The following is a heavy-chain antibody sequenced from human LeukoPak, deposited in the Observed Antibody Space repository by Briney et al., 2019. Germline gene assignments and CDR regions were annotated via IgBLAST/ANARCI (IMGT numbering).Heavy chain of an antibody. Sequence: GGSLRLSCAASGFTFGSYGMHWVRQAPGKGLEWAAFIRYDGSNKYYADSVKGRFTISRDNSKNTLYLQMNSLRAEDTAVYYCAKDKVALTGGRVDVWGKGTTVTVSS. CDR3: AKDKVALTGGRVDV. CDR1: GFTFGSYG. CDR2: IRYDGSNK. V-gene: IGHV3-30*02. J-gene: IGHJ6*04. D-gene: IGHD7-27*01.